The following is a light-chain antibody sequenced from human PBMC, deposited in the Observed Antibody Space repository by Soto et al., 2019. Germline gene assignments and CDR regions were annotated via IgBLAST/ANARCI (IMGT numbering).Light chain of an antibody. CDR2: AAS. CDR1: QSISSY. Sequence: DIQMTQSPSSLSASVGDRVTITCRASQSISSYLNWYQQKPGKAPKLLIYAASSLQSGVPSRFSGSGSGTDFTLTISSLQPEDFATYYFQQSYSTPYTVGHGTKLESK. J-gene: IGKJ2*01. CDR3: QQSYSTPYT. V-gene: IGKV1-39*01.